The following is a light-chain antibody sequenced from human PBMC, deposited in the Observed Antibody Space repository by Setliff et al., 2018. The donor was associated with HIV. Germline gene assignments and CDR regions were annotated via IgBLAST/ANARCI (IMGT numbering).Light chain of an antibody. J-gene: IGLJ1*01. CDR3: QVWDSSSDRGV. CDR1: NIGSKS. Sequence: SYELTQPPSVSVAPGKTARITCGGNNIGSKSVHWYQQKPGQAPVLVIYYASDRPSGVPERFSGSNSGNTATLTISRVEAGDEADYYCQVWDSSSDRGVFGTGTKVT. CDR2: YAS. V-gene: IGLV3-21*04.